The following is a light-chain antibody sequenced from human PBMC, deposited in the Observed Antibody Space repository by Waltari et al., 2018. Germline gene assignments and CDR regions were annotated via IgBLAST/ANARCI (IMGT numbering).Light chain of an antibody. CDR2: DAS. CDR1: QSVSSN. J-gene: IGKJ2*01. Sequence: EIMLTQSPATLSLSPGERATLPCRASQSVSSNLGWYQQKPGLAPRLLIFDASNRATGIPARFSGSGSGTDFTLTISSLEPEDFAVYYCQQRGSWPRTFGQGTKLEIK. V-gene: IGKV3-11*01. CDR3: QQRGSWPRT.